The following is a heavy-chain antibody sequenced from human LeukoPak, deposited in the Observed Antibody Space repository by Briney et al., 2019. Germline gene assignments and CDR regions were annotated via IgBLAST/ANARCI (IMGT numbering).Heavy chain of an antibody. J-gene: IGHJ3*01. D-gene: IGHD3-10*01. CDR2: INPNSGAT. Sequence: ASVKVSCKASGYTFTDYSIYWVRQAPGQGLEWMGWINPNSGATNSAQRFQGRVTMTRDTSIRTAYMEMSRLRSDDTAVYYCARVYGSGRRAAFDFWGQGTMATVSS. V-gene: IGHV1-2*02. CDR1: GYTFTDYS. CDR3: ARVYGSGRRAAFDF.